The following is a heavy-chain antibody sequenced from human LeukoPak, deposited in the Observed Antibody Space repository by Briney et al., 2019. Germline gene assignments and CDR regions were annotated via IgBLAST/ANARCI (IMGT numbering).Heavy chain of an antibody. CDR2: ISYDGSNK. D-gene: IGHD3-16*01. Sequence: PGGSLRLSCAASGFTFSSYGMHWVRQAPGKGLEWVAVISYDGSNKYYADSVKGRFTISRDNSKNTLYLQVNSLRAEDTAVYYCAKTLWGSRSCPDHWGQGTLVTVSS. V-gene: IGHV3-30*18. CDR1: GFTFSSYG. CDR3: AKTLWGSRSCPDH. J-gene: IGHJ4*02.